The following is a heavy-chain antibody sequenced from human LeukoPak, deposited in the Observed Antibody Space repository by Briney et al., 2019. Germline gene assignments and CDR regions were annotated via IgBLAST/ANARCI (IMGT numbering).Heavy chain of an antibody. V-gene: IGHV3-53*01. CDR3: ARDLASSTGWEFDY. Sequence: GGSLRLSCAASGFTVSTNYMSWVRQAPGKGLEWVSLIYSASSTYYADSVKGRFTISRDNSKNTLYLQMNSLRAEDTAMYHCARDLASSTGWEFDYWGQGTLVTVSS. D-gene: IGHD6-19*01. J-gene: IGHJ4*02. CDR2: IYSASST. CDR1: GFTVSTNY.